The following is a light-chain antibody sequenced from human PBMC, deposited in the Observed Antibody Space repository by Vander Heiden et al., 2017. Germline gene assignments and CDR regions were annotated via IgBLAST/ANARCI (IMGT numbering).Light chain of an antibody. V-gene: IGKV3-11*01. CDR2: DAS. CDR3: QQRSNWPLT. J-gene: IGKJ4*01. Sequence: EIVLTQSPATLSLSPGERATLSCRASQSVSSYLAWYQQKPGQAPRLLIFDASTRATGIPARFSGSGSGTDFTLTISSLEPEDFALYHCQQRSNWPLTFGGGTTVEIK. CDR1: QSVSSY.